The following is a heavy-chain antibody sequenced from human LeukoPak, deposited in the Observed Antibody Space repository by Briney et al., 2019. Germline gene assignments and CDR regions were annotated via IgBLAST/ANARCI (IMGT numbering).Heavy chain of an antibody. J-gene: IGHJ4*02. CDR2: IYYSGST. CDR1: GGSISSYY. D-gene: IGHD5-24*01. CDR3: ARSRGWLQSHPLGY. Sequence: SETLSLTCIVSGGSISSYYWSWIRQPPGKGLEWIGYIYYSGSTNYNPSLKSRVTISVDTSKNQFSLKLSSVTAADTAVYYCARSRGWLQSHPLGYWGQGTLVTVSS. V-gene: IGHV4-59*12.